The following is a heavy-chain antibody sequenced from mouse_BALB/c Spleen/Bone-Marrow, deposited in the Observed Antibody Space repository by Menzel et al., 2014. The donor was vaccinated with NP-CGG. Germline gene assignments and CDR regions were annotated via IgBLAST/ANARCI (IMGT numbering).Heavy chain of an antibody. Sequence: EVKVVESGGGLVKPGGSLKLSCAASGFTFSSYAMSWVRQTPEKRLEWVATISSGGSYTYYPDSVKGRFTISRDNAKNTLYLQMSSLRSEDTAMYYCAIVITWYFDVWGAGTTVTVSS. J-gene: IGHJ1*01. V-gene: IGHV5-9-1*01. CDR3: AIVITWYFDV. D-gene: IGHD2-4*01. CDR1: GFTFSSYA. CDR2: ISSGGSYT.